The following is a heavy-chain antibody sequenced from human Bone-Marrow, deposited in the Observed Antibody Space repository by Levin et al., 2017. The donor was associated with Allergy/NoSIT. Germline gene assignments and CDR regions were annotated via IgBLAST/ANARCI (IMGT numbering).Heavy chain of an antibody. CDR2: LYWSGTT. CDR3: ARAYFYGLGSNLFYFDF. J-gene: IGHJ4*02. D-gene: IGHD3-10*01. CDR1: GASIRGSDHY. V-gene: IGHV4-39*01. Sequence: KPSETLSLTCSVSGASIRGSDHYWGWIRQPPGKGLEWIGVLYWSGTTYLDPSLESRVTISKDSSYRQFSLKLRSVTAADTAVYYCARAYFYGLGSNLFYFDFWGQGIPVTVSS.